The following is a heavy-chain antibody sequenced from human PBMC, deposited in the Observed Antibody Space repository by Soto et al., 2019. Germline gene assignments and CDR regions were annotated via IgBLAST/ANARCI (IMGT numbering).Heavy chain of an antibody. V-gene: IGHV4-34*01. CDR2: INHSGST. D-gene: IGHD3-10*01. Sequence: QVQLQQWGAGLLKPSETLSLTCAVYGGSFSGYYWSWIRQPPGKGLEWIGEINHSGSTNYNPSLKSRVTISVDTSKNQFSLKLSSVTAADTAVYYCARGRLYYYGSGSSSPVRWFDPWGQGTLVTVSS. J-gene: IGHJ5*02. CDR3: ARGRLYYYGSGSSSPVRWFDP. CDR1: GGSFSGYY.